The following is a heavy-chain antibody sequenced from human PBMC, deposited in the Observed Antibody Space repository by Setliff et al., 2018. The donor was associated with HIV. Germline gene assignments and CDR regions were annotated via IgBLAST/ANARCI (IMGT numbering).Heavy chain of an antibody. CDR3: VTEGGSSGRAGYLNS. CDR1: GFAFTTLP. V-gene: IGHV3-30*14. Sequence: GESLKISCAASGFAFTTLPMHWVRQAPGKGLDWVAVISPDGSGQSYPDSVKGRFTISRDNSKGILFLQLNSIREEDTAMYYCVTEGGSSGRAGYLNSWGQGTLVTVSS. D-gene: IGHD6-19*01. J-gene: IGHJ4*02. CDR2: ISPDGSGQ.